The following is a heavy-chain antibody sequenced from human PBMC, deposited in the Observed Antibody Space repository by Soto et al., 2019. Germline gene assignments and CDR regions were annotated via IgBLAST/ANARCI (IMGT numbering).Heavy chain of an antibody. J-gene: IGHJ6*02. CDR2: IIPIFGTA. CDR1: GGTFSSYA. Sequence: QVQLVQSGAEVKKPGSSVKVSCKASGGTFSSYAISWVRQAPGQGLEWMGGIIPIFGTANYAQKFQGRVKIVADDSTSTAYMVLSSLISEGATVYYCARVGADSGTFGDRHQGNIYYYRMDVWGQGTTVIVSS. V-gene: IGHV1-69*01. CDR3: ARVGADSGTFGDRHQGNIYYYRMDV. D-gene: IGHD4-17*01.